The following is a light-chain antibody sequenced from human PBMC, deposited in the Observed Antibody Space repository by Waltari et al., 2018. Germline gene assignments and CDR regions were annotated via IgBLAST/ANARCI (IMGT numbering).Light chain of an antibody. CDR1: QTVLSSSNNKNY. V-gene: IGKV4-1*01. CDR3: QQYYSLPLT. J-gene: IGKJ4*01. CDR2: WAS. Sequence: DIVMTQSPDSLAVYLGERATINCKSSQTVLSSSNNKNYLTWYQQKPGQPPKLLVYWASTRESGVPDRFSGSGSGTDFTLTISSLQAEDVAVYFCQQYYSLPLTFGGGTKVEIK.